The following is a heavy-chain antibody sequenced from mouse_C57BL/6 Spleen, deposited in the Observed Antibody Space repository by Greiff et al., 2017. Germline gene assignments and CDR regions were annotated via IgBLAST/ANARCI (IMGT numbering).Heavy chain of an antibody. Sequence: VQLQQSGPELVKPGASVKISCKASGYAFSSSWMNWVKQRPGKGLEWIGRIYPGDGDTNYNGKFKGKATLTADKSSSTAYMQLSSLTSEDSAVYFCARLDGYWYAMDYWGQGTSVTVSS. CDR2: IYPGDGDT. J-gene: IGHJ4*01. CDR3: ARLDGYWYAMDY. V-gene: IGHV1-82*01. CDR1: GYAFSSSW. D-gene: IGHD2-3*01.